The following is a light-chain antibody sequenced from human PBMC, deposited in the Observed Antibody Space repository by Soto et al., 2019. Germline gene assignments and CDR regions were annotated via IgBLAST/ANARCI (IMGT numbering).Light chain of an antibody. V-gene: IGLV2-8*01. Sequence: QSALTQPPSASGSPGQSVTISCTGTSSDVGGYNYVSWYQQHPGKAPKLMIYEVSKRPSAVPDRFSGSKSGNTASLAVSGIQGEDGGGYYWSSYEGHNNYVVFGGGTKLTVL. CDR2: EVS. CDR3: SSYEGHNNYVV. CDR1: SSDVGGYNY. J-gene: IGLJ2*01.